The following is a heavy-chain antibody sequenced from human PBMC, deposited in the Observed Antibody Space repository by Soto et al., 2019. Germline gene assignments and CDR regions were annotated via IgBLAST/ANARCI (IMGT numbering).Heavy chain of an antibody. J-gene: IGHJ6*02. CDR2: ISYDGSNK. CDR3: ARDRDPGGSGSMDV. Sequence: QVQLVESGGGVVQPGRSLRLSCAASGFTFSSYAMHWVRQAPGKGLEWVAVISYDGSNKYYADSVKGRFTISRDNSKNTPYLQMNSLRAEDTAVYYCARDRDPGGSGSMDVWGQGTTVTVSS. CDR1: GFTFSSYA. D-gene: IGHD6-25*01. V-gene: IGHV3-30-3*01.